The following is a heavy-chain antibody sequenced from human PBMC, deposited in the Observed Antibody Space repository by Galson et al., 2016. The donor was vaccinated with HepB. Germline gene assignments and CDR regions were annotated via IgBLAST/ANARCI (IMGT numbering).Heavy chain of an antibody. Sequence: IGTTDYNPSLKGRVTMSVDTSKNQFSLQLSSVPAADTAVYYCARGYYDFWSGSRSLDCWGQGTLVTVSS. CDR3: ARGYYDFWSGSRSLDC. CDR2: IGTT. V-gene: IGHV4-30-4*05. D-gene: IGHD3-3*01. J-gene: IGHJ4*02.